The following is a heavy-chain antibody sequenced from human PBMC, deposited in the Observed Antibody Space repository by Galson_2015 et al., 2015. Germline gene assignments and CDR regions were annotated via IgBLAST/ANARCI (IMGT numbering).Heavy chain of an antibody. D-gene: IGHD3-3*01. Sequence: SLRLSCAASGFTLNSYWMSWVRQAPGKGLEWVANIKQDGSEKKYVDSVKGRFTISRDNAKNSLYLQMNSLRAEDTAVYYCARIQYYDYWNGYWGAFDIWGQGTKVTVSS. CDR3: ARIQYYDYWNGYWGAFDI. CDR2: IKQDGSEK. V-gene: IGHV3-7*01. CDR1: GFTLNSYW. J-gene: IGHJ3*02.